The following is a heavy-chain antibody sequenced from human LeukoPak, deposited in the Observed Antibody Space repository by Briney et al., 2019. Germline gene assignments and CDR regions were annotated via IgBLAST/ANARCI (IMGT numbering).Heavy chain of an antibody. CDR3: AKARDEGILGTTFDY. V-gene: IGHV3-23*01. D-gene: IGHD1-14*01. CDR2: ISVSGGST. CDR1: GFSFDHYA. Sequence: GGSLRLSCAASGFSFDHYAMSWVRQAPGKGLEWVSVISVSGGSTYYADSVKGRFTISRDNSKSTLYLQMNSLRAEDTAVYYCAKARDEGILGTTFDYWGQGTLVTVSS. J-gene: IGHJ4*02.